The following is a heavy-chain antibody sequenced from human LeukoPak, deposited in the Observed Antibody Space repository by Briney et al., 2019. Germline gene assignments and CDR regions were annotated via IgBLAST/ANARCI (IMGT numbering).Heavy chain of an antibody. CDR2: IHNDGTMG. V-gene: IGHV3-30*02. Sequence: PGGSLRLSCAASGFTFSRLGIQWVRQAPGKGLEWVAVIHNDGTMGRYADSVKGRFTISRDFSRNTLYLQMNSLRDDDTAVYYCAKEGDEFRGYLDVWGKGTTVTVSS. CDR3: AKEGDEFRGYLDV. D-gene: IGHD3-16*01. J-gene: IGHJ6*04. CDR1: GFTFSRLG.